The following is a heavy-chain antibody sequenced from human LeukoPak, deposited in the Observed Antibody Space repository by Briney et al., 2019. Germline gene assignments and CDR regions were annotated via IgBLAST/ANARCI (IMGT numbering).Heavy chain of an antibody. V-gene: IGHV3-30*03. J-gene: IGHJ3*02. CDR3: ASGENGRDDAFDI. D-gene: IGHD3-3*01. Sequence: GGSLRLSCAASGFTFSSYSMNWVRQAPVKALEWVAVISYDGSNKYYADSVKGRFTISRDNSKNTLYLQMNSLRAGDTAVYYCASGENGRDDAFDIWGQGTMVTVSS. CDR2: ISYDGSNK. CDR1: GFTFSSYS.